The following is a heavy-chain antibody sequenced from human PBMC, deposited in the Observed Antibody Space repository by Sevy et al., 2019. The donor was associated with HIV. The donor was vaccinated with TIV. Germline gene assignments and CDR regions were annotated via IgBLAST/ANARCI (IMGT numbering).Heavy chain of an antibody. J-gene: IGHJ6*02. CDR3: ASEDCSGGSCYFPPNYYYYGMDV. D-gene: IGHD2-15*01. V-gene: IGHV3-21*01. CDR2: ISSSSYYI. Sequence: GGSLRLSCAGAGFIFSSYSMNWVRQAPGKGLEWVSSISSSSYYIYYADSVKGRFTISRDNANNSLYLQRNSLRAEDTDVYYCASEDCSGGSCYFPPNYYYYGMDVWGQRTTVTVSS. CDR1: GFIFSSYS.